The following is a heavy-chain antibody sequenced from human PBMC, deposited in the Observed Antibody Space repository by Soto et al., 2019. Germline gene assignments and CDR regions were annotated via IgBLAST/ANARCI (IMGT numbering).Heavy chain of an antibody. D-gene: IGHD2-2*01. Sequence: SSVKVSCTASGGTFSSYAISWVRQAPGQGIEWMGGIIPIFGTANYAQKFQGRVTITADESTSTAYMELSSLRSEDTAVYYCARGDCSSTSCYSYYYYGMDVWGQGTTVTVSS. J-gene: IGHJ6*02. CDR1: GGTFSSYA. V-gene: IGHV1-69*13. CDR2: IIPIFGTA. CDR3: ARGDCSSTSCYSYYYYGMDV.